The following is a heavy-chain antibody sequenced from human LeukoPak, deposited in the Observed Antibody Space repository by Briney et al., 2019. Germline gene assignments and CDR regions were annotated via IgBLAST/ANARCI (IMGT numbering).Heavy chain of an antibody. V-gene: IGHV1-58*02. CDR3: AADLSGATIPDY. D-gene: IGHD1-26*01. CDR1: GFTFTSSA. CDR2: IVVGSGNT. J-gene: IGHJ4*02. Sequence: ASVKVSCKASGFTFTSSAMQWVRQARGQRLEWIGWIVVGSGNTNYAQKFQERVTITRDMSTSTAHMELSSLRSEDRAVYYCAADLSGATIPDYWGQGTLVTVSS.